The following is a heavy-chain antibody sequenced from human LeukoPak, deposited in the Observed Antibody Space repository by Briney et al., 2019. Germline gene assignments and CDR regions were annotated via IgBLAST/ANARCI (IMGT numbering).Heavy chain of an antibody. D-gene: IGHD2-15*01. J-gene: IGHJ4*02. CDR3: ARVLRGGTYYFDY. CDR1: GGSISSSSYY. Sequence: PGGSLSLTCTVSGGSISSSSYYWGWIRQPPGKRLEWIGNIFYSGTTYYNPSLMSRVTISVDTSKNQFSLKMRSVTAADTAVYYCARVLRGGTYYFDYWCQGTLVTVSS. CDR2: IFYSGTT. V-gene: IGHV4-39*01.